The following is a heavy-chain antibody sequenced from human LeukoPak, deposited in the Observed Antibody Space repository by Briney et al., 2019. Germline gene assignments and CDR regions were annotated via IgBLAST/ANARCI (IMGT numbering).Heavy chain of an antibody. V-gene: IGHV1-2*02. D-gene: IGHD3-22*01. CDR3: AREISGYSDY. Sequence: GASVKVSCKASGYTFTGYYLHWVRQAPGQGLEWMGWINANSGDTKYAQKFQGRATMTSDTSISTAYMELSRLRSDDTARYYCAREISGYSDYWGQGTLVTVSS. CDR2: INANSGDT. CDR1: GYTFTGYY. J-gene: IGHJ4*02.